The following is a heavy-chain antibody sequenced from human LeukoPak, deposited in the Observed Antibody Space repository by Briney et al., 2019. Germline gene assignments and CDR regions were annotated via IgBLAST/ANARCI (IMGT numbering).Heavy chain of an antibody. CDR1: GYTFTGYY. Sequence: GASVKVSCKASGYTFTGYYMHWVRQAPGQGLEWMGWINPNSGGTNYAQKFRGRVTMTRDKSISTAYMELSRLRSDDTAVYYCARDVDYYDSSGYYYDFDYWGQGTLVTVSS. CDR2: INPNSGGT. D-gene: IGHD3-22*01. V-gene: IGHV1-2*02. J-gene: IGHJ4*02. CDR3: ARDVDYYDSSGYYYDFDY.